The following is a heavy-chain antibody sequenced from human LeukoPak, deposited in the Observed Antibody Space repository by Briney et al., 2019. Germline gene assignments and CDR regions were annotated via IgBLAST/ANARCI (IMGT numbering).Heavy chain of an antibody. CDR1: GFTFSNYN. CDR3: ARGRYDVLAGYQPPYFDY. Sequence: GGSLRLSCAASGFTFSNYNINWARQAPGKGLEWVSSISTSSSYKYYADSVKGRFTISRDNAKDSLYLQMNSLRAEDTAVYYCARGRYDVLAGYQPPYFDYWGQGTLVTVSS. J-gene: IGHJ4*02. CDR2: ISTSSSYK. D-gene: IGHD3-9*01. V-gene: IGHV3-21*01.